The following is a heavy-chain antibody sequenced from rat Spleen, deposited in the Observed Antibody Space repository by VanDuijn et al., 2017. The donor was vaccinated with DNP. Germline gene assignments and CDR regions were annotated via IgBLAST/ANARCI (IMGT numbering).Heavy chain of an antibody. CDR1: GFTFSNYY. Sequence: EVQLVESGGGLVQPGRSLKLSCAASGFTFSNYYMAWVRQAPKKGLEWVATISTSGSRTYYPDSVKGRFTISRDNAKSSLYLQMNSLKSEDTATYYCARHRGYYYSDAMDAWGQGTSVTVSS. CDR3: ARHRGYYYSDAMDA. D-gene: IGHD1-1*01. J-gene: IGHJ4*01. CDR2: ISTSGSRT. V-gene: IGHV5-25*01.